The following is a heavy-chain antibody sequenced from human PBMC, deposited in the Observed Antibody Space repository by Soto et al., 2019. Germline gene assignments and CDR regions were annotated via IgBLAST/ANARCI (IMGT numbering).Heavy chain of an antibody. D-gene: IGHD3-16*01. V-gene: IGHV4-30-2*01. CDR1: GGSISSGGYS. J-gene: IGHJ6*02. CDR3: ETQRLDRLGV. Sequence: SETLSLTCAVSGGSISSGGYSCSWIRQPQGKGLEWIGYIYHSGSTYYNPSLKSRVTISVDRSKNQFSLKLSSVTAADTAMFYCETQRLDRLGVWGRGTTVTVS. CDR2: IYHSGST.